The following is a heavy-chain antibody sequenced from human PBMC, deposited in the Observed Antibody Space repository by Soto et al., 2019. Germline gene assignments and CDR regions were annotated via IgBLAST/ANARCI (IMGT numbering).Heavy chain of an antibody. CDR3: ARLGCSSTSCSPNWFDP. D-gene: IGHD2-2*01. V-gene: IGHV3-72*01. CDR1: GFTFSDHY. CDR2: TRNKANSYTT. Sequence: GGSLRLSCAASGFTFSDHYMDWVRQAPGKGLEWVGRTRNKANSYTTEYAASVKGRFTISRDDSKNSLYLQMNSLKTEDTAVYYCARLGCSSTSCSPNWFDPWGQGTLVTVSS. J-gene: IGHJ5*02.